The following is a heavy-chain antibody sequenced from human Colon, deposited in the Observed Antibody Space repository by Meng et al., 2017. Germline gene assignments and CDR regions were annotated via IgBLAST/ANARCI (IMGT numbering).Heavy chain of an antibody. CDR2: INDSGTT. J-gene: IGHJ4*02. D-gene: IGHD2-8*02. CDR3: SMWDSTVRKNY. CDR1: GGPFSVYF. Sequence: SETLSPTGAVPGGPFSVYFWGVIRQPPGKGLEGIGEINDSGTTKYHPSLKRRVIISADTSKNQFSLKLSSVTAADTAVYYCSMWDSTVRKNYWGQGTLVTVSS. V-gene: IGHV4-34*01.